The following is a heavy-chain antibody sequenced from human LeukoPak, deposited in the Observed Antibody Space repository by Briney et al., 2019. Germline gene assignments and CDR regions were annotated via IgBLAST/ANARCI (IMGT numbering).Heavy chain of an antibody. CDR3: ARDRGSSSWFSWDV. CDR2: ISSSSSYI. J-gene: IGHJ6*04. D-gene: IGHD6-13*01. Sequence: PGGSLRLSCAASGFTFSSYTMNWVRQAPGQGLEWVSSISSSSSYIYYADSVKGRFTISRDNAKNSLYLQMNSLRAEDTAVYYCARDRGSSSWFSWDVWGKGTTVTVSS. CDR1: GFTFSSYT. V-gene: IGHV3-21*01.